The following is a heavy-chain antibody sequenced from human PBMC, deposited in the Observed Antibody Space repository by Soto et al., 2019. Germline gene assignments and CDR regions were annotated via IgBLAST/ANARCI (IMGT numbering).Heavy chain of an antibody. V-gene: IGHV3-48*02. CDR3: PREKEEMNYYYYYGMDV. CDR1: GVSCSIYS. CDR2: IISSSSTI. J-gene: IGHJ6*02. Sequence: GSCMRVAXAASGVSCSIYSMNWVRQDPGKGLEWVSYIISSSSTIYYADSVKGRFTISRDNAKNSLYLQMNSLRDEDTAVYYCPREKEEMNYYYYYGMDVWGQGTTVTVSS.